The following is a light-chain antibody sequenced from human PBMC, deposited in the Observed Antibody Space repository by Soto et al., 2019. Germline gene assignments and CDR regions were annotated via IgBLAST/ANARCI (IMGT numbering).Light chain of an antibody. CDR3: HQYSTYPYI. V-gene: IGKV1-5*03. J-gene: IGKJ2*01. CDR2: KAS. CDR1: QSINSW. Sequence: DIQMTQSPSTLSASVGDRATITCRASQSINSWLAWYQQKPGKAPKLLIYKASSLESGVPSRFSGGGIGTEFSLSISSLQPDDFATYYCHQYSTYPYIFGRGPK.